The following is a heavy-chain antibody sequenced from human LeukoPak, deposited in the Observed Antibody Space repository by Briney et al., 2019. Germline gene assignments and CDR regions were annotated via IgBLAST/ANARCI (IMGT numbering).Heavy chain of an antibody. V-gene: IGHV3-7*01. J-gene: IGHJ4*02. Sequence: GGSLRLSCAASGFTFSSYWMSWVRQAPGKGLEWVANIKQDGSEKYYVDSVKGRFTISRDNAKNSLYLQMNSLRAEDTAVYYCARVGATPFMLLDYWGQGTLVTVSS. CDR1: GFTFSSYW. CDR3: ARVGATPFMLLDY. CDR2: IKQDGSEK. D-gene: IGHD1-26*01.